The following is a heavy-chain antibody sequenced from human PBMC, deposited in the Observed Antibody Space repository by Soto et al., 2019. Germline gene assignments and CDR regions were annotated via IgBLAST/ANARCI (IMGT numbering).Heavy chain of an antibody. J-gene: IGHJ6*02. V-gene: IGHV4-39*01. CDR1: GGSIRSSTYY. D-gene: IGHD2-8*01. CDR3: ARLGGYCTTSCYGYYAMDV. Sequence: SETLSLTCTVSGGSIRSSTYYWGWIRQPPGKGLEWIGSIYYSGSTHYNPSLESRVTMSVDTSKNQFSLKVSSVTAADTALYYCARLGGYCTTSCYGYYAMDVWGQGTTVT. CDR2: IYYSGST.